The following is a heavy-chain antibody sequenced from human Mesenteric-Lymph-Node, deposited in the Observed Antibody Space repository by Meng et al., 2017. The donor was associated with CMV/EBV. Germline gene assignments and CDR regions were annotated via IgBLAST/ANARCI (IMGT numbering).Heavy chain of an antibody. D-gene: IGHD6-6*01. Sequence: ASVKVSCKASGYTFTSYYIHWVRQAPGQGLEWMGWMNPNSGNTGYAQKFQGRVTMTRNTSISTAYMELSSLRSEDTAVYYCARFTRPVQARRTLIGDYWGQGTLVTVSS. CDR2: MNPNSGNT. CDR1: GYTFTSYY. V-gene: IGHV1-8*02. J-gene: IGHJ4*02. CDR3: ARFTRPVQARRTLIGDY.